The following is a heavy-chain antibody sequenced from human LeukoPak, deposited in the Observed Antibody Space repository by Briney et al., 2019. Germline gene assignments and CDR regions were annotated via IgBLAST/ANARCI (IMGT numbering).Heavy chain of an antibody. CDR1: GYTFTSYY. D-gene: IGHD1-1*01. Sequence: ASVKVSCKASGYTFTSYYMHWVRQAPGQGLEWMGIINPSGGSTSYAQKFHGRVTITADKSTTTVYLELTNVTSDDTAVYYCARDQNVRGVAAGMEGWFDPWGQGTLVTVSS. V-gene: IGHV1-46*01. CDR3: ARDQNVRGVAAGMEGWFDP. CDR2: INPSGGST. J-gene: IGHJ5*02.